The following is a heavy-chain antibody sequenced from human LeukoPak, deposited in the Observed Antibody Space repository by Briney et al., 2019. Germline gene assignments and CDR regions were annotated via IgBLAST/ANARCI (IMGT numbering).Heavy chain of an antibody. Sequence: PSQTLSLTCTVSGGSISSGSYYWSWIRQPAGKGLEWIGRIYTSGSTNYNPSLKSRVTISVDTSKNQFSLKLSSVPAADTAVYYCARAYGSGSYRGNWFDPWGQGTLVTVSS. D-gene: IGHD3-10*01. CDR2: IYTSGST. J-gene: IGHJ5*02. V-gene: IGHV4-61*02. CDR1: GGSISSGSYY. CDR3: ARAYGSGSYRGNWFDP.